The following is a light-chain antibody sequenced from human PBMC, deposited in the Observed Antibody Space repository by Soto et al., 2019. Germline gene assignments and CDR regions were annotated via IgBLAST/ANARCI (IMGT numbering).Light chain of an antibody. Sequence: QSVLTQPPSVSAAPGQKVTISCSGSSSNIGNNYVSWYQQLPGTAPKLLIYDNNKRPSGIPDRFSGSKSGTSATLGITGLPTGDEGDYYCGTWDSSLSAVVFGGGTKVTVL. J-gene: IGLJ2*01. CDR2: DNN. CDR1: SSNIGNNY. CDR3: GTWDSSLSAVV. V-gene: IGLV1-51*01.